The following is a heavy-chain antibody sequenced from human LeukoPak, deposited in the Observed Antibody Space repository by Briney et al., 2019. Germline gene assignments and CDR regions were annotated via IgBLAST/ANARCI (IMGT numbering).Heavy chain of an antibody. V-gene: IGHV3-7*01. Sequence: GGSLRLSCAASGFTFSQFAMSWVRQAPGKRPEWVANIKRDGSETDSVDSVKGRFTVSRDNAINSLYLQMNSLRAEDTALYYCARDIVRYCSSTSCSPGGWFDPWGQGTLVTVSS. CDR3: ARDIVRYCSSTSCSPGGWFDP. CDR1: GFTFSQFA. D-gene: IGHD2-2*01. CDR2: IKRDGSET. J-gene: IGHJ5*02.